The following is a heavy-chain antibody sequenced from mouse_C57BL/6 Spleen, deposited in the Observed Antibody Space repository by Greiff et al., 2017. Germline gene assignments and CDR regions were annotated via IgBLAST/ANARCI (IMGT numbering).Heavy chain of an antibody. CDR2: IWSGGST. J-gene: IGHJ1*03. V-gene: IGHV2-2*01. CDR1: GFSLTSYG. Sequence: VKLMESGPGLVQPSQSLSITCTVSGFSLTSYGVHWVRQSPGKGLEWLGVIWSGGSTDYNAAFISRLSISKDTSKSQVFFKMNSLQAGDTAIYYCARNRDYCGSSYVRYIDVWGTGTTVTVSS. CDR3: ARNRDYCGSSYVRYIDV. D-gene: IGHD1-1*01.